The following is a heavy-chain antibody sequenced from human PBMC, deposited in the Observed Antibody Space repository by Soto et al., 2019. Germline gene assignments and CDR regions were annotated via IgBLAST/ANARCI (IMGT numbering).Heavy chain of an antibody. D-gene: IGHD1-20*01. CDR3: ARGRGVTGTRRKYYFDY. J-gene: IGHJ4*02. V-gene: IGHV4-34*01. CDR2: INHRGST. CDR1: GGSFSGYY. Sequence: SETLSLTCAVYGGSFSGYYWSWIRQPPGKGLEWIGEINHRGSTNYNPSLKSRVTISVDTSKNQFSLKLSSATAADTAVYYCARGRGVTGTRRKYYFDYWGQGTLVTVSS.